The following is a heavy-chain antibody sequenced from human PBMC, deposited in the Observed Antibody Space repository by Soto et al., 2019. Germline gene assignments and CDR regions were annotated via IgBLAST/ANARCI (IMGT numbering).Heavy chain of an antibody. V-gene: IGHV4-59*01. D-gene: IGHD6-13*01. CDR1: GGPMRNYF. CDR3: AAGEASSRNLAPYYLDF. J-gene: IGHJ4*02. Sequence: PSETLSLTCTVSGGPMRNYFWTWIRQPPGKGLEWIGYIHYSGTTSFFPSYNPSLRSRVTISEDTSKNQFSLKLLSVTTADTAVYFCAAGEASSRNLAPYYLDFWGQGTLVTDSS. CDR2: IHYSGTT.